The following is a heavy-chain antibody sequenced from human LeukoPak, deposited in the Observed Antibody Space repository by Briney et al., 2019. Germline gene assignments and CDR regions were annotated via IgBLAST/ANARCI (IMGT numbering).Heavy chain of an antibody. Sequence: SETLSLTCAVYGGSFSNYFWGWIRQPPGKGLEWIGSISSGGRVYYNSSLKSRVTISVDTSKNQFSLKLTSVTAADTAVYYCALRPAAKPGWFDLWGQGTLVIVSS. J-gene: IGHJ5*02. D-gene: IGHD2-2*01. CDR2: ISSGGRV. V-gene: IGHV4-59*05. CDR1: GGSFSNYF. CDR3: ALRPAAKPGWFDL.